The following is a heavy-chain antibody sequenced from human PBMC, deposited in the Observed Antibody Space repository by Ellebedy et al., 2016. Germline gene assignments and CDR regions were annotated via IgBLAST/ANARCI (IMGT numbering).Heavy chain of an antibody. CDR3: ARGGYYDSSGYYYFEY. CDR1: GFPVGGHT. V-gene: IGHV3-21*01. D-gene: IGHD3-22*01. CDR2: ISSTGNFI. Sequence: GESLKISXEVSGFPVGGHTMNWVRQAPGKGLEWLSSISSTGNFIYYGDSVKGRFTISRDTAKNSLYLQMDGLTVADTAVYYCARGGYYDSSGYYYFEYWGQGTLVTVSS. J-gene: IGHJ4*02.